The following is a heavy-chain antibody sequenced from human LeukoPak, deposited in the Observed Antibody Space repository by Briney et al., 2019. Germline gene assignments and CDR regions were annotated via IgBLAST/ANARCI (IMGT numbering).Heavy chain of an antibody. CDR3: ARRTGDGAFDI. D-gene: IGHD7-27*01. CDR1: GYXFSDNH. CDR2: ISPNSGGT. Sequence: ASVKVSCKASGYXFSDNHIHWVRQAPGQGLEWMGWISPNSGGTNYAQKFRGRGTMTRDTSISTAYMELSGLTPDDTAVYYCARRTGDGAFDIWGQGTVVTVS. J-gene: IGHJ3*02. V-gene: IGHV1-2*02.